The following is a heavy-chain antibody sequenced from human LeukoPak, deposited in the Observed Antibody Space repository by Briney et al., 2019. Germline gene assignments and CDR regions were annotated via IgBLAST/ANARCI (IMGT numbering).Heavy chain of an antibody. D-gene: IGHD3-9*01. J-gene: IGHJ5*02. CDR1: GFTFSSYW. CDR3: AREESLLRYFDWLLSGDGNWFDP. V-gene: IGHV3-7*03. CDR2: IKQDGSEK. Sequence: GGSLRLSCEASGFTFSSYWMSWVRQAPGKGLEWVANIKQDGSEKYYVDSVKGRFTISRDNAKNSLYLQMNSLRAEDTAVYYCAREESLLRYFDWLLSGDGNWFDPWGQGTLVTVSS.